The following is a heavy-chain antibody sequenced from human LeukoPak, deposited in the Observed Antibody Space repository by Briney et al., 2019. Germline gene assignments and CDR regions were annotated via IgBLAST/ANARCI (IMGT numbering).Heavy chain of an antibody. J-gene: IGHJ6*02. V-gene: IGHV1-69*10. Sequence: SVKVSCKASGGTFSSYAISWVRQAPGQGLEWMGGIIPILGIANYAQKFQGRVTITADKSTSTAYMELSSLRSEDTAVYYCARDRSLVVPAAIPRYYYYGMDVWGQGTTVTVSS. CDR1: GGTFSSYA. D-gene: IGHD2-2*02. CDR2: IIPILGIA. CDR3: ARDRSLVVPAAIPRYYYYGMDV.